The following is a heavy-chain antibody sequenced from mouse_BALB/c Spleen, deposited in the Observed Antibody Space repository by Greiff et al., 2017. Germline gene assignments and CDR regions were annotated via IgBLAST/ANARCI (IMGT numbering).Heavy chain of an antibody. CDR3: ARNDRYDSYAMDY. Sequence: EVKVEESGAELVRPGASVKISCKAFGYTFTNYHINWVKQRPGQGLDWIGYINPYNDYTSYNQKFKGKATLTVDKSSSTAYMELSSLTSEDSAVYYCARNDRYDSYAMDYWGQGTSVTVSS. J-gene: IGHJ4*01. CDR1: GYTFTNYH. V-gene: IGHV1S45*01. CDR2: INPYNDYT. D-gene: IGHD2-14*01.